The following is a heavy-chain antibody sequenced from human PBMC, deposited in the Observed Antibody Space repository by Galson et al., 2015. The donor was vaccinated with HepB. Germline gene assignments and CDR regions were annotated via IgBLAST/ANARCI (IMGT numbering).Heavy chain of an antibody. CDR2: IKSKTDGGTT. D-gene: IGHD2-21*01. J-gene: IGHJ4*02. CDR3: TTVSFIVVVIGTRFGY. CDR1: GFTFSNAW. V-gene: IGHV3-15*01. Sequence: SLRLSCAASGFTFSNAWMYWVRQAPGKGLEWDGRIKSKTDGGTTDYAAPVKGRFTISRDDSKNTLYLQMNSLNTEDTAVYYCTTVSFIVVVIGTRFGYWGQGTLVTVSS.